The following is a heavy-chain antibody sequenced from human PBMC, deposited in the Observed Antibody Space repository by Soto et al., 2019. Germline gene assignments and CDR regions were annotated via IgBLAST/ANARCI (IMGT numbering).Heavy chain of an antibody. Sequence: QVQLVQSGAEVKKPGSSVKVSCKASGGTFSSYAISWVRQAPGQGLEGMGGIIPIFGTANYAQKFQGRVTIPAEKSISTASMELSSLRSEDTAVYYCARVLGYSGSSYDAFDIWGQGKMVTVSS. CDR1: GGTFSSYA. D-gene: IGHD1-26*01. J-gene: IGHJ3*02. V-gene: IGHV1-69*06. CDR2: IIPIFGTA. CDR3: ARVLGYSGSSYDAFDI.